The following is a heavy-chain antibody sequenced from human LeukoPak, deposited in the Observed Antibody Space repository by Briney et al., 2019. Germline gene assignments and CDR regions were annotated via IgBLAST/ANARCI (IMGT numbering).Heavy chain of an antibody. D-gene: IGHD3-10*01. CDR3: ARGDYYGSGKTHFDN. Sequence: PSETLSLTCTVSGGSISSGDYYWSWIRQPPGKGLEWIANIFYSGSTYSSPSLKSRVTISLDTSKNQFSLKLSSVTAADSAVYYCARGDYYGSGKTHFDNWGQGTLVTVSS. CDR1: GGSISSGDYY. CDR2: IFYSGST. V-gene: IGHV4-30-4*01. J-gene: IGHJ4*02.